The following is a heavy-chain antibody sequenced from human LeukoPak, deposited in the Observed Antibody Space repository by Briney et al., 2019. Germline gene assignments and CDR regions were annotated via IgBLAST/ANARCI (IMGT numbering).Heavy chain of an antibody. CDR2: IYHSGST. J-gene: IGHJ4*02. V-gene: IGHV4-38-2*02. Sequence: SETLSLTCTVYGYSISSGYYWGWIRQPPGKGLEWIGSIYHSGSTYYNPSLKSRVTISVDTSKNQFSLKLSSVTAADTAVYYCARGYYSDYWGQGTLVTVSS. CDR1: GYSISSGYY. CDR3: ARGYYSDY. D-gene: IGHD1-14*01.